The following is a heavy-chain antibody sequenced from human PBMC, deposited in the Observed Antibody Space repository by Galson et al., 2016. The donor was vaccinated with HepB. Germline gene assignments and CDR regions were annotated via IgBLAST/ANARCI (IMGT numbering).Heavy chain of an antibody. Sequence: SVKVSCKASGYTFGNYDVSWVRQAPGQGPEWMGRVSGYNGNTDYGQKVQGRVTMSIETSTNTAYMELRSLGFDDTAVYFCASTDAGSDAFEVWGRGTLVTVPS. CDR3: ASTDAGSDAFEV. V-gene: IGHV1-18*01. D-gene: IGHD3-10*01. J-gene: IGHJ3*01. CDR2: VSGYNGNT. CDR1: GYTFGNYD.